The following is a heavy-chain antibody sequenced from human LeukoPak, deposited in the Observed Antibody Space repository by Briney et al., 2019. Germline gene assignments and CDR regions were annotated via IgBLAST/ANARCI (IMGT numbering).Heavy chain of an antibody. CDR3: ARYCTNGVCYVLSGGWFDP. CDR1: GGSISSYY. CDR2: IYYSGST. Sequence: TSGTLSLTCTVSGGSISSYYWSWIRQPPGKGLEWIGYIYYSGSTNYNPSLKSRVTISVDTSKNQFSLKLSSVTAADTAVYYCARYCTNGVCYVLSGGWFDPWGQGTLVTVSS. V-gene: IGHV4-59*01. J-gene: IGHJ5*02. D-gene: IGHD2-8*01.